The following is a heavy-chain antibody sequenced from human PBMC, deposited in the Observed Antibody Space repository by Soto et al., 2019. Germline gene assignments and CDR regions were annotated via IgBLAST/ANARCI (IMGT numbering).Heavy chain of an antibody. D-gene: IGHD3-3*02. CDR3: AREGHLREHFSCFDL. CDR2: IYYTGGT. V-gene: IGHV4-31*03. CDR1: GDSLTSPNNY. J-gene: IGHJ5*02. Sequence: SETLSLTCTVSGDSLTSPNNYWAWIRHLPGKGLEWIGYIYYTGGTYFNPSLRSRVSMSVDPSANQFPLNLSSVPVADTAFFYCAREGHLREHFSCFDLWGQGTLVTVSS.